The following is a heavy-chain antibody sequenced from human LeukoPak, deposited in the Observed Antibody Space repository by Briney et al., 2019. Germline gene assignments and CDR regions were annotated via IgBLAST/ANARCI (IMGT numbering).Heavy chain of an antibody. CDR1: GYTFTSYY. CDR2: INPSGGST. Sequence: ASVKVSCKASGYTFTSYYIHWVRQAPGQGLEWMGIINPSGGSTSYAQKFQGRVTMTRDTSTSTVYMELSSLRSEDTAVYYCARRSIVVVTAIQQAFDIWGQGTMVTVSS. V-gene: IGHV1-46*01. CDR3: ARRSIVVVTAIQQAFDI. J-gene: IGHJ3*02. D-gene: IGHD2-21*02.